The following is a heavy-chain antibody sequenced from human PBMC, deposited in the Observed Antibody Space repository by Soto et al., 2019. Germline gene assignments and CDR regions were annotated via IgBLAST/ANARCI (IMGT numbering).Heavy chain of an antibody. Sequence: GASVKVSCKTSGGTFSNYGVNWVRQAPGQGLEWMGGIIPVFGTKNYAQKFQGRVTITADESTSITYMKLRSLRSEDTAIYYCARHELPPGAAAALLWTNWFDPWGQGTLVTVSS. J-gene: IGHJ5*02. CDR2: IIPVFGTK. CDR3: ARHELPPGAAAALLWTNWFDP. D-gene: IGHD2-2*01. V-gene: IGHV1-69*13. CDR1: GGTFSNYG.